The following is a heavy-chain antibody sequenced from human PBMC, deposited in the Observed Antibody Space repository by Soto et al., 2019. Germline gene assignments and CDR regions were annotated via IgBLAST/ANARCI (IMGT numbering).Heavy chain of an antibody. CDR2: IYYSGST. Sequence: PSETLSLTCTVSGGSISSGDYYWSWIRQPPGKGLEWIGYIYYSGSTYYNPSLKSRVTMSVDTSKNQFSLKLSSVTAADTAVYYCARVRYFDWLLPNLEYNWFDPWGQGTLVTVSS. J-gene: IGHJ5*02. CDR3: ARVRYFDWLLPNLEYNWFDP. V-gene: IGHV4-30-4*01. D-gene: IGHD3-9*01. CDR1: GGSISSGDYY.